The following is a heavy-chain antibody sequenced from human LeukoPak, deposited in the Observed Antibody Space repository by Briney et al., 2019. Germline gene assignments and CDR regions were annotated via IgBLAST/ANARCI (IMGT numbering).Heavy chain of an antibody. CDR2: INSGSDYI. CDR1: GSTFSSYS. D-gene: IGHD3-10*01. CDR3: ARDQFGKGNWFDP. Sequence: GGSLRLSCAASGSTFSSYSMTWVRQAPGKGLEWVSSINSGSDYILYADSVKGRFTISRDNAKNSLYLQMSSLRAEDTAVYYCARDQFGKGNWFDPWGQGTLVTVSS. J-gene: IGHJ5*02. V-gene: IGHV3-21*01.